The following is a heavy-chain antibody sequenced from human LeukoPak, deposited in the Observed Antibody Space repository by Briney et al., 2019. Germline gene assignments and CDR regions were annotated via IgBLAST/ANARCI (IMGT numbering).Heavy chain of an antibody. J-gene: IGHJ6*02. CDR1: GYTFTIYG. CDR2: ISAYNGNT. CDR3: ARVRSRASYGMDV. Sequence: ASVKVSCTASGYTFTIYGISWVRQAPGQGLEWMGWISAYNGNTNYAQKLQGRVTMTTDTSTSTAYMELRSLRSDDTAVYYCARVRSRASYGMDVWGQGTTVTVSS. V-gene: IGHV1-18*01.